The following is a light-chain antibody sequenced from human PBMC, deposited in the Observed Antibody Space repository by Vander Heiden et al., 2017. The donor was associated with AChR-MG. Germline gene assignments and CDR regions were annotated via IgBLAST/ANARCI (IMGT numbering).Light chain of an antibody. CDR1: SSDVGGYNS. Sequence: QSALTQPASVSGSPGQSITISCTGTSSDVGGYNSVSWYQQHPGKAPKVMIFDVNKRPSGISNRFSGSKSDNTASLTISGLQAEDEADYYCSSYTSGSTYVFGTGTKVT. CDR2: DVN. V-gene: IGLV2-14*03. CDR3: SSYTSGSTYV. J-gene: IGLJ1*01.